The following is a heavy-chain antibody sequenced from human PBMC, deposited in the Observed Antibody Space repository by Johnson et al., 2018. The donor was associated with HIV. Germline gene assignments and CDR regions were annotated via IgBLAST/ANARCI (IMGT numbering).Heavy chain of an antibody. CDR2: ISYGGNNK. Sequence: QMLLVESGGGVVQPGRSMRLSCAASAFTSSSYSMHWVRQAPGKGLEWVAVISYGGNNKYSAESVKGRFHISRDNSRNKLYIQMNSRLVEDTGVYYCARGVKQQLNVVDAFDIWGQGTKVTVSS. V-gene: IGHV3-30-3*01. J-gene: IGHJ3*02. D-gene: IGHD6-13*01. CDR1: AFTSSSYS. CDR3: ARGVKQQLNVVDAFDI.